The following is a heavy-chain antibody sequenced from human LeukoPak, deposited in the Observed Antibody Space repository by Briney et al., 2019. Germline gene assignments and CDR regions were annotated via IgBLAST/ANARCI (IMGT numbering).Heavy chain of an antibody. CDR1: GFTFDNYG. J-gene: IGHJ3*02. V-gene: IGHV3-23*01. CDR3: AIPTCSGSGYCSTSDPFHT. D-gene: IGHD2-2*03. CDR2: ISGSGGRT. Sequence: GGSLRLSCAASGFTFDNYGIGWVRHAPGKGLEWVSGISGSGGRTYYADSVKGRFTISRDNSKNTLFLQLNSLGVEDTATYYCAIPTCSGSGYCSTSDPFHTWGQGTMVTVSS.